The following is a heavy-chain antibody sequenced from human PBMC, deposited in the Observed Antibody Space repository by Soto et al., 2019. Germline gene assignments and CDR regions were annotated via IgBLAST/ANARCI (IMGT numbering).Heavy chain of an antibody. V-gene: IGHV3-15*07. J-gene: IGHJ4*02. Sequence: EVQLVESGGGLVKPGGSLRLSCAASGFTFSKAWMNWVRQAPGKGLEWVGRIKSTTAGVTTDYAAPVKGRFTISRDESKNTLYLQMNSLNPEDTALYYCTAAYSYDSSGWAYWGQGTLVTVSS. CDR2: IKSTTAGVTT. CDR3: TAAYSYDSSGWAY. D-gene: IGHD3-22*01. CDR1: GFTFSKAW.